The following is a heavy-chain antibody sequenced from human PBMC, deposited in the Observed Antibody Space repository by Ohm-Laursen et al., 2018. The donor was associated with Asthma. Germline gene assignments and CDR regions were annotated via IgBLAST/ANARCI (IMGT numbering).Heavy chain of an antibody. CDR1: GGTFSSYA. CDR2: IIPIFGTA. CDR3: ARDHSSGYSFSFDY. J-gene: IGHJ4*02. V-gene: IGHV1-69*13. D-gene: IGHD3-22*01. Sequence: SVKVSCKASGGTFSSYAISWVRQAPGQGLEWMGGIIPIFGTANYAQKFQGRVTITADESTSTAYMELSSLRSEDTAVYYCARDHSSGYSFSFDYWGQGTLVTVSS.